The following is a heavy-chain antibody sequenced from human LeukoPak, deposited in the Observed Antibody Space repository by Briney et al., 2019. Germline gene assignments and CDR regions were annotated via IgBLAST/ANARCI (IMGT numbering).Heavy chain of an antibody. CDR2: IIPIFGTA. J-gene: IGHJ5*02. Sequence: ASVKVSCKASRGTFSSYAISWVRQAPGQGLEWMGGIIPIFGTANYAQKFQGRVTITADKSTSTAYMELSSLRSEDTAVYYCARDFSPALEQWLVRGFDHWGQGTLVTVSS. CDR3: ARDFSPALEQWLVRGFDH. V-gene: IGHV1-69*06. CDR1: RGTFSSYA. D-gene: IGHD6-19*01.